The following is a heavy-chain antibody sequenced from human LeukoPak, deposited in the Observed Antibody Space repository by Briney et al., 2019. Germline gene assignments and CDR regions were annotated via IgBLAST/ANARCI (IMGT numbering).Heavy chain of an antibody. CDR2: ISGSGGST. V-gene: IGHV3-23*01. CDR3: AKAPFFWSGYLDY. D-gene: IGHD3-3*01. CDR1: GFTFSSYA. J-gene: IGHJ4*02. Sequence: QPGGSLRLSCAGSGFTFSSYAMSWVRQAPGKGLEWVSAISGSGGSTYYADSVKGRFTISRDNSKNTLYLQMNSLRAEDTAVYYCAKAPFFWSGYLDYWGQGTLVTVSS.